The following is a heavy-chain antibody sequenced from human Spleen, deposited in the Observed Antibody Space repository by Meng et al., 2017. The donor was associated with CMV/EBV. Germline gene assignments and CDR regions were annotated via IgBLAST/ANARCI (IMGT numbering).Heavy chain of an antibody. CDR1: RGSISRSSHY. V-gene: IGHV4-39*07. J-gene: IGHJ5*02. CDR2: ILYGGST. Sequence: SETMSLTCTVYRGSISRSSHYWGWVRQAPGKGLEWIGSILYGGSTFYNPSLKSRVSISIDVSKNQFSLSLSSVTAADTAVYYCARVWGGDNWFDPWGQGILVTVSS. D-gene: IGHD3-16*01. CDR3: ARVWGGDNWFDP.